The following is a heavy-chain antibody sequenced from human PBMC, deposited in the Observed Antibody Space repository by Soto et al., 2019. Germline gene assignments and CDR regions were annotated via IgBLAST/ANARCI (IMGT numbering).Heavy chain of an antibody. Sequence: QVQLHESGPGLVKPSQTLSLTCTVPGGSISSGDYYWSWIRQPPGQGLEWIGYVYYSGSTNYNPSLSSRVTISVDTSKNQFSLNLSSVTAADTAVYYCARVVESGYTIDFDLWGRGTLVTVSS. CDR2: VYYSGST. CDR3: ARVVESGYTIDFDL. J-gene: IGHJ2*01. CDR1: GGSISSGDYY. D-gene: IGHD3-16*02. V-gene: IGHV4-30-4*01.